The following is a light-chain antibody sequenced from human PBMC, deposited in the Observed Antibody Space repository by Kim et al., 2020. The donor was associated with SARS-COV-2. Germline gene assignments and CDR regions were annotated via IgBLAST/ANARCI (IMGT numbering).Light chain of an antibody. Sequence: DIQMTQSPSSLSASVGDSVTINCRASQDIRNHLAWFQQKPGKAPKSLIYDASTLQSGVPSKFSGRNSGTEFTLTINSLQPEDFATYFCQQYHSNPPTFGQGIKVEI. J-gene: IGKJ1*01. CDR2: DAS. CDR3: QQYHSNPPT. CDR1: QDIRNH. V-gene: IGKV1-16*02.